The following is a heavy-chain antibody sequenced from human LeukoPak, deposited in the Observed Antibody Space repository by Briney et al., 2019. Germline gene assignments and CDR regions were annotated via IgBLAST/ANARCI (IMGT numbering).Heavy chain of an antibody. Sequence: SETLSLTCTVSGGSISSYYWSWIRQPPGKGLEWIGYIYYSGSTNYNPSLKSRVTISVDTSKNQFSLKLSSVTAADTAVYYCARALVDAFDIWGQGTMVTVSS. V-gene: IGHV4-59*01. CDR2: IYYSGST. D-gene: IGHD2-8*02. CDR3: ARALVDAFDI. CDR1: GGSISSYY. J-gene: IGHJ3*02.